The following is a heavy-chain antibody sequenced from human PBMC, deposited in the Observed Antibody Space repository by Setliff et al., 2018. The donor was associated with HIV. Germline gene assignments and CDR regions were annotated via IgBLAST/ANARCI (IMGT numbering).Heavy chain of an antibody. Sequence: SETLSLTCTVSGGSISSSSYYWGWIRQSPGKGLEWIGSMYYGGSTFYNPSLKSRVTISEDTSKNQVSLKLSSMTAADTAIYHCARGLYYDSKSLDYWGQGTLVTVSS. CDR2: MYYGGST. V-gene: IGHV4-39*07. CDR3: ARGLYYDSKSLDY. D-gene: IGHD3-22*01. CDR1: GGSISSSSYY. J-gene: IGHJ4*02.